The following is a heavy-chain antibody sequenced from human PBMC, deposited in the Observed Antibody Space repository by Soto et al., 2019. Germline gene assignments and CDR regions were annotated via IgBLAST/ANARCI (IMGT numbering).Heavy chain of an antibody. V-gene: IGHV3-64D*06. CDR3: VKDPDYDFWSGYSSE. CDR1: GFTFSSYS. CDR2: ISSNGGST. Sequence: GGSLRLSCAASGFTFSSYSMHWVRQAPGKGLEYVSAISSNGGSTYYADSVKGRFTISRDNSKTTLYLQMSSLRAEDTAVYYCVKDPDYDFWSGYSSEWGQGXLVTVHS. D-gene: IGHD3-3*01. J-gene: IGHJ4*02.